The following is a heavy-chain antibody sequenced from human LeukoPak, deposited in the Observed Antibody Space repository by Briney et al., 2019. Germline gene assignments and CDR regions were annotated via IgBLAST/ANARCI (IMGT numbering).Heavy chain of an antibody. V-gene: IGHV4-59*08. CDR3: ARHGGTLDYFDY. CDR1: GGSIISYY. J-gene: IGHJ4*02. D-gene: IGHD1-26*01. Sequence: SETLSLTCTVSGGSIISYYRSWIRQPPGMGLEWIGYISYGGATSYNPSLKRRVTISVDSPKNRFSLRLSSLTAADTALYYCARHGGTLDYFDYCGPGSLVTVSS. CDR2: ISYGGAT.